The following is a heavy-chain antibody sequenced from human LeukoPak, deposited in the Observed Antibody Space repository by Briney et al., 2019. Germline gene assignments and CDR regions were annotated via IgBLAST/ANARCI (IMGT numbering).Heavy chain of an antibody. D-gene: IGHD1-26*01. J-gene: IGHJ6*03. CDR3: ARAYSERYGLGYYYMDV. Sequence: GGSLRLSSAASGFTFDDYGMSWVRQAPGKGLEWVSGINWNGGSTGYADSVKGRFTISRDNAKNSLYLQMNSPRAEDTALYYCARAYSERYGLGYYYMDVWGKGTTVTISS. CDR2: INWNGGST. CDR1: GFTFDDYG. V-gene: IGHV3-20*03.